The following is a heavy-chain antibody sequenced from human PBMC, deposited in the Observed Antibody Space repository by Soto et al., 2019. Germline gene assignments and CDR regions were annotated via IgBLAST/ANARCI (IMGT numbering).Heavy chain of an antibody. Sequence: GEALKISCRCSGYTFSNFWISWVRHLPEKGLELMGIIYPGDHETRYSPSFHGKVTISADKSINTAYLQWSSLEASDSAFYYWARSPRSSPYFDYWGQGALVTVSS. J-gene: IGHJ4*02. D-gene: IGHD6-13*01. V-gene: IGHV5-51*01. CDR1: GYTFSNFW. CDR3: ARSPRSSPYFDY. CDR2: IYPGDHET.